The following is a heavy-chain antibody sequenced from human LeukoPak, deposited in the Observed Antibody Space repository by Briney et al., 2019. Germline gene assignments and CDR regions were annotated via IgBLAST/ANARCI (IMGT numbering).Heavy chain of an antibody. J-gene: IGHJ5*02. CDR2: INHSGST. V-gene: IGHV4-39*07. CDR1: GGSVSSPTYF. Sequence: SETLSLTCTVSGGSVSSPTYFWGWLRQPPGKGLEWIGEINHSGSTNYNPSLKSRVTISVDTSKNQFSLKLSSVTAADTAVYYCARTFGYCSSTSCPRGWFDPWGQGTLVTVSS. D-gene: IGHD2-2*03. CDR3: ARTFGYCSSTSCPRGWFDP.